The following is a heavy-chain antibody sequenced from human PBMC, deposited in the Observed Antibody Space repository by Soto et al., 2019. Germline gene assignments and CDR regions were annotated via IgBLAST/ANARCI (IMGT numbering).Heavy chain of an antibody. CDR1: GYTFTGYY. V-gene: IGHV1-2*04. D-gene: IGHD2-15*01. CDR2: INTNNGDT. CDR3: AREGVPIGSPGTCYDY. J-gene: IGHJ4*01. Sequence: QVQLVQSGAEMKQSGASVKVSCQAFGYTFTGYYIHWVRQAPGQGLEVMGWINTNNGDTKYAHRFQGWVTMTWDKSISTVYREVRRLTSDDTALYYCAREGVPIGSPGTCYDYWGHGTLVTVSS.